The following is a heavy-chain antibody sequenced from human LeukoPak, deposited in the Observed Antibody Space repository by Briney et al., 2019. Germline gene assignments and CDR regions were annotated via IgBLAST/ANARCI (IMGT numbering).Heavy chain of an antibody. CDR1: GGTFSSYA. D-gene: IGHD3-10*01. CDR3: ARAGNYYGSGYGMDV. CDR2: IIPIFGTA. V-gene: IGHV1-69*13. Sequence: ASVKVSCKASGGTFSSYAISWVRQAPGQGLEWMGGIIPIFGTASYAQKFQGRVTITADESTSTAYMELSSLRSEDTAVYYCARAGNYYGSGYGMDVWGQGTTVTVSS. J-gene: IGHJ6*02.